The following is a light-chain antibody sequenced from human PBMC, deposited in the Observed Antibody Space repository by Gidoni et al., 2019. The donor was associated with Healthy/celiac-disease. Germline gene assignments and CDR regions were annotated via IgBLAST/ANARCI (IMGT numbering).Light chain of an antibody. V-gene: IGLV1-40*01. CDR3: QSYDSSLSGSV. Sequence: QSVLTQPPSVSEAPGHRVTISCTGRSSNIGAGYDVHWYQQLPGTAPKLLIYGTSNRPSGVPDRFSGSKSGTSASLAITGLQAEDEADYYCQSYDSSLSGSVFGGGTKLTVL. CDR1: SSNIGAGYD. CDR2: GTS. J-gene: IGLJ2*01.